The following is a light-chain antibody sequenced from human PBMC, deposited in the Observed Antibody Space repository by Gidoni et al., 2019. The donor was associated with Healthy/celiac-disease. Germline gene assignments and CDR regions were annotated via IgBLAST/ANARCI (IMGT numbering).Light chain of an antibody. J-gene: IGLJ2*01. Sequence: QSALTQPASVPGSPGQSITISCTGTSSDVGSYNLVSWYQHPPGKAPKLMIYEGSKRPSGVSNRFSGSKSGNTASLTISGLQAEDEADYYCCSYAGSSTLVVFGGGTKLTVL. V-gene: IGLV2-23*01. CDR3: CSYAGSSTLVV. CDR1: SSDVGSYNL. CDR2: EGS.